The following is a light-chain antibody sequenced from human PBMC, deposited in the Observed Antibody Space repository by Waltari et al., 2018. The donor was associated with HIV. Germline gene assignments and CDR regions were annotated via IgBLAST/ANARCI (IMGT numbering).Light chain of an antibody. Sequence: QSVLTQPPSASGTPGQRVTISCSGSSSNIGSNCVYWNHHLPGTAPKLLIYSNDKRPAGVPDRFSGSKSGTSASLAISGLQSEDEADYYCGAWDDNLNGSVFGTGTEVTVL. J-gene: IGLJ1*01. CDR3: GAWDDNLNGSV. CDR1: SSNIGSNC. CDR2: SND. V-gene: IGLV1-44*01.